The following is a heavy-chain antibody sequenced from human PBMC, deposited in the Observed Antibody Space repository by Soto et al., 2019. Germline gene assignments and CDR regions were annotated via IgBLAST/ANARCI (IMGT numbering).Heavy chain of an antibody. CDR1: GGSFSGYY. J-gene: IGHJ6*02. Sequence: QVQLQQWGAGLLKPSETLSLTCAVYGGSFSGYYWSWIRQPPGKGLEWIGEINHSGSTNYNPSLKGRVTISVSTSKNQFSLKLSSVTAADTAVYYCARLPRGYNYGMDVWGQGTTVTVSS. CDR3: ARLPRGYNYGMDV. V-gene: IGHV4-34*01. CDR2: INHSGST.